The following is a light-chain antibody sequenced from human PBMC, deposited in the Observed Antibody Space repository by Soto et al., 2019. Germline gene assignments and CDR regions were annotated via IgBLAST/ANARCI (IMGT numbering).Light chain of an antibody. CDR2: DAS. Sequence: DIQMPQSTSTLSASVGDRVTITCRAGQGISSWLAWYQQKPGKAPKLLIYDASSLESGVPSRFSGSGSGTEFTLNISSLQPDDFATYYCQQYNSYSGTFGQGTKVDIK. CDR3: QQYNSYSGT. CDR1: QGISSW. J-gene: IGKJ1*01. V-gene: IGKV1-5*01.